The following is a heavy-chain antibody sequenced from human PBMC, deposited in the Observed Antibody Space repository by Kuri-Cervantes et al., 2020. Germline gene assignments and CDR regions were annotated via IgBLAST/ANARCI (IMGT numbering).Heavy chain of an antibody. CDR3: ARGVLRGGARTCDYFDY. Sequence: SETLSLTCTVAGGSISSSSYYWSWIRQPAGKGLEWIGRIYTSGSTNYNPFHKSRFTMSVDSSKNQFSLKLSSVTAADAAVYYCARGVLRGGARTCDYFDYWGQGTLVTVSS. CDR2: IYTSGST. CDR1: GGSISSSSYY. V-gene: IGHV4-61*02. J-gene: IGHJ4*02. D-gene: IGHD3-3*01.